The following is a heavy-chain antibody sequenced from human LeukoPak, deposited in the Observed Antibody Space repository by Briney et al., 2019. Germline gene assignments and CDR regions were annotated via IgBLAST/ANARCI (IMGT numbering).Heavy chain of an antibody. J-gene: IGHJ4*02. V-gene: IGHV1-18*01. D-gene: IGHD3-22*01. CDR1: GYTFTSYG. Sequence: ASVKVSCKASGYTFTSYGISWVRQAPGQGLEWMGWISAYNGNTNYAQKLRGRVTMTTDTSTSTAYMELRSLRSDDTAVYYCARPLGSGYYSLFDYWGQGTLVTVSS. CDR2: ISAYNGNT. CDR3: ARPLGSGYYSLFDY.